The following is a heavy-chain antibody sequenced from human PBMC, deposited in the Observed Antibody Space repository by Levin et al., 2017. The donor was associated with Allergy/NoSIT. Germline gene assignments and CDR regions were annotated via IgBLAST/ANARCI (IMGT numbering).Heavy chain of an antibody. J-gene: IGHJ2*01. CDR2: IYYSGST. D-gene: IGHD3-10*01. V-gene: IGHV4-30-4*01. CDR1: GGSISSGDYY. CDR3: ARYYYGSGSYPHWYFDL. Sequence: LSQTLSLTCTVSGGSISSGDYYWSWIRQPPGKGLEWIGYIYYSGSTYYNPSLKSRVTISVDTSKNQFSLKLSSVTAADTAVYYCARYYYGSGSYPHWYFDLWGRGTLVTVSS.